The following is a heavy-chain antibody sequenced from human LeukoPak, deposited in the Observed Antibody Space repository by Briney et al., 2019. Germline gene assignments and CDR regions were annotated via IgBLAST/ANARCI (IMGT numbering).Heavy chain of an antibody. CDR1: GFTFSSYG. D-gene: IGHD2-15*01. Sequence: GGSLRLSGAASGFTFSSYGMHWVRQAPGKGLEWVAVIWYDGSNKYYADSVKGRFTISRDNSKNTLYLQMNSLRAEDTAVYYCARDVAGYCSGGSCESHAFDIWGQGTMVTVSS. V-gene: IGHV3-30*19. CDR2: IWYDGSNK. J-gene: IGHJ3*02. CDR3: ARDVAGYCSGGSCESHAFDI.